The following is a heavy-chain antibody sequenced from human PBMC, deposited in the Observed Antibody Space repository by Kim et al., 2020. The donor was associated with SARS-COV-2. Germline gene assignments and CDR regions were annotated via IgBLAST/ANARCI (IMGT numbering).Heavy chain of an antibody. V-gene: IGHV3-64*01. Sequence: GGSLRLSCAASGFTFSSYAMHWVRQAPGKGLEYVSAISSNGGSTYYANSVKGRFTISRDNSKNTLYLQMGSLRAEDMAVYYCARDPRAVAVYYFDYWGQGTLVTVSS. CDR3: ARDPRAVAVYYFDY. D-gene: IGHD6-19*01. J-gene: IGHJ4*02. CDR1: GFTFSSYA. CDR2: ISSNGGST.